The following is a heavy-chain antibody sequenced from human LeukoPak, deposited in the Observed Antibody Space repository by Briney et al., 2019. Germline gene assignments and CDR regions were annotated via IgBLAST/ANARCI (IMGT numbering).Heavy chain of an antibody. CDR3: ARRSSSGSAFDI. Sequence: APVKVSCKASGYTFTSYDINWVRQATGQGLEWMGWMNPNSGNTGYAQKFQGRVTMTRSTSIGTAYMEMSSLRSEDTAVYYCARRSSSGSAFDIWGQGTMVTVSS. J-gene: IGHJ3*02. V-gene: IGHV1-8*01. CDR1: GYTFTSYD. D-gene: IGHD6-25*01. CDR2: MNPNSGNT.